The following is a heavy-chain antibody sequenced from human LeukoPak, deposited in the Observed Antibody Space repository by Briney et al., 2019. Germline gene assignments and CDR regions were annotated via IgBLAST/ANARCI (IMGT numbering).Heavy chain of an antibody. CDR3: AKNYNDDTGIMVDDAFDI. CDR2: LSCSGNT. CDR1: GGSISSGGNY. D-gene: IGHD3-22*01. J-gene: IGHJ3*02. V-gene: IGHV4-39*07. Sequence: SETLSLTCTVSGGSISSGGNYWGWIRQPPGKGLEWIGSLSCSGNTYYNPSLKSRVTISVDTSKNQFSLRLKSVTAADTAVFYCAKNYNDDTGIMVDDAFDIWGQGTMVTVSS.